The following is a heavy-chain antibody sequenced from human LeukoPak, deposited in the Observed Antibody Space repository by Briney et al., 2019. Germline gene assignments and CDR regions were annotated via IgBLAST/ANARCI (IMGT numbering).Heavy chain of an antibody. CDR3: ARGYSGSYGRFDY. CDR1: X. J-gene: IGHJ4*02. Sequence: XXXXIRQPPGKGLEWIGYTHYSGSTSYNPSLKSRVTISVDTSKNQFSLKLTSVTAADTAVYYCARGYSGSYGRFDYWGQGTLVTVSS. V-gene: IGHV4-59*01. CDR2: THYSGST. D-gene: IGHD1-26*01.